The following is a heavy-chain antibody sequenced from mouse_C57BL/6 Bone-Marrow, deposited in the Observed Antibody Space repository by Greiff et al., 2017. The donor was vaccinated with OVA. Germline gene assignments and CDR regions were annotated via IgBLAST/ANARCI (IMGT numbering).Heavy chain of an antibody. CDR1: GYTFTSYT. Sequence: VQLQQSGAELAIPGASVKMSCKASGYTFTSYTMHWVKQRPGQGLEWIGYINPSSGYTKYNQKFKDKATLTADKSSSTAYMQLSSLTSEDSAVYYCARTNPLDYWGQGTTLTVSS. CDR2: INPSSGYT. J-gene: IGHJ2*01. V-gene: IGHV1-4*01. CDR3: ARTNPLDY.